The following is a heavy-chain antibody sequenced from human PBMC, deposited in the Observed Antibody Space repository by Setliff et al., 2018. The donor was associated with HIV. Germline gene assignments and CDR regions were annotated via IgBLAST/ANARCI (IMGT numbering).Heavy chain of an antibody. J-gene: IGHJ4*02. CDR2: IYDGGAT. V-gene: IGHV3-66*02. Sequence: GSLRLSCAASGFTVSNNYMSWVRQAPGKGLEWVSVIYDGGATYYGDSVKGRFTISRDNSKNTLHLQMNSLRAEDTAVYYCARVDCHDYNGYIDFWGQGTLVTVSS. CDR3: ARVDCHDYNGYIDF. D-gene: IGHD2-8*01. CDR1: GFTVSNNY.